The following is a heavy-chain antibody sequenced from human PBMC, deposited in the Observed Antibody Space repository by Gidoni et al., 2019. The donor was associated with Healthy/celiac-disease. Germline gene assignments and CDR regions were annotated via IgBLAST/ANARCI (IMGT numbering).Heavy chain of an antibody. Sequence: QLQLQESGPGLVXPXETLSLTCTVSGGSISSSSYYWGWIRQPPGKGLEWIGSIYYSGSTYYNPSLKSRVTISVDTSKNQFSLKLSSVTAADTAVYYCARLGSSGWLDYWGQGTLVTVSS. CDR1: GGSISSSSYY. D-gene: IGHD6-19*01. J-gene: IGHJ4*02. V-gene: IGHV4-39*01. CDR2: IYYSGST. CDR3: ARLGSSGWLDY.